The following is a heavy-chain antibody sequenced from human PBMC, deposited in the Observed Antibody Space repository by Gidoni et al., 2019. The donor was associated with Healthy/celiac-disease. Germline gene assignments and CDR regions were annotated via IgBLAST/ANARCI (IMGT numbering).Heavy chain of an antibody. CDR1: GGSFSGYY. J-gene: IGHJ4*02. D-gene: IGHD1-26*01. Sequence: QVQLQQWGAGLLKPSETLSLTCAVYGGSFSGYYWSWIRQPPGKGLEWIGEINHSGSTNYNPSLKSRVTISVDTSKNQFSLKLSSVTAADTAVYYCAKTGAGASDYWGQGTLVTVSS. V-gene: IGHV4-34*01. CDR3: AKTGAGASDY. CDR2: INHSGST.